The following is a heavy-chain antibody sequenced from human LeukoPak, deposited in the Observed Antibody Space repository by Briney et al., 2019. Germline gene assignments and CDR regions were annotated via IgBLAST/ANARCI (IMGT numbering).Heavy chain of an antibody. J-gene: IGHJ4*02. V-gene: IGHV4-4*07. Sequence: SETLSLTCTVSGGSISSYYWSWIRQPAGKGLEWIGRIYTSGSTNYNPSLKSRVTMSVDTSKNQFSLKLSSVTAADTAVYYCARDRYYYDSSGINYFDYWGQGTLVTVSS. D-gene: IGHD3-22*01. CDR2: IYTSGST. CDR3: ARDRYYYDSSGINYFDY. CDR1: GGSISSYY.